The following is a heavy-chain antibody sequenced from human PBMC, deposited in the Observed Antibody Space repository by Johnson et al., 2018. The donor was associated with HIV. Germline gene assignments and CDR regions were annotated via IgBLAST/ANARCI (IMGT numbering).Heavy chain of an antibody. Sequence: QVQLVESVGGVVQPGRSLRLSCAASGFTFSSYAMHWVRQAPGKGLEWVAVISYDGSNKYYADSVKGRFTISRDNSKNTLYLQMNSLRAEDTAVYYCAKEGRYVEGAFDIWGQGTMVTVSS. D-gene: IGHD5-12*01. V-gene: IGHV3-30*04. CDR2: ISYDGSNK. CDR3: AKEGRYVEGAFDI. CDR1: GFTFSSYA. J-gene: IGHJ3*02.